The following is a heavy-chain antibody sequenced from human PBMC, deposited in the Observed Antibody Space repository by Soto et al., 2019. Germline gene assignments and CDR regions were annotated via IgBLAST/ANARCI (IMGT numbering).Heavy chain of an antibody. CDR2: IIPNLGIT. V-gene: IGHV1-69*02. Sequence: QVQLVQSGAEVKKPGSSVKVSCKASGGTFSSYTISWVRQAAGQGLEWMGRIIPNLGITNYPQKFQGRVTITADKSTSTAYMVLSSLTSEDTALYYCARTTLTTYAFDVWGQGTMVTVSS. D-gene: IGHD4-4*01. CDR1: GGTFSSYT. CDR3: ARTTLTTYAFDV. J-gene: IGHJ3*01.